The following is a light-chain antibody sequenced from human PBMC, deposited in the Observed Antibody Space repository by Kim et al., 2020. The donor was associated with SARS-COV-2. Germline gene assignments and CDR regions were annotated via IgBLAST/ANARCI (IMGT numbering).Light chain of an antibody. CDR1: QGISNS. V-gene: IGKV1-NL1*01. J-gene: IGKJ4*01. CDR2: AAS. CDR3: QQYYSTPPLT. Sequence: DIQMTQSPSSLSASVGDRVTITCRASQGISNSLAWYQQKPGKAPKLLLYAASRLESGVPSRFSGSGSGTDYTLTISSLQPEDFATYYCQQYYSTPPLTFGGGTKVEI.